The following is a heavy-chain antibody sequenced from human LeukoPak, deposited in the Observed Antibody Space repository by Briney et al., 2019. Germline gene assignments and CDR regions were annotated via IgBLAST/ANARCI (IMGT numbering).Heavy chain of an antibody. CDR1: GGSISSGSYY. CDR2: IYTSGST. CDR3: ARDRDGYSY. D-gene: IGHD5-24*01. Sequence: PSETLSLTCTVSGGSISSGSYYWSWIRQPAGKGLEWIGRIYTSGSTNYNPSLKSRVTISVDTSKNQFSLKLSSVTAADTAVYYCARDRDGYSYWGQGTLVTVSS. V-gene: IGHV4-61*02. J-gene: IGHJ4*02.